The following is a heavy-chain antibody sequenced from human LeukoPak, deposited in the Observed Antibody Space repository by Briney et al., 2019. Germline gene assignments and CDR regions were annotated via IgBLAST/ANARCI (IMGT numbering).Heavy chain of an antibody. Sequence: GGSLRLSCAASGLTFSSYGISWVRQAPGKGLEWVSAISATGGTTYYADSVKGRFTISRDNVKNSLYLQMNSLRAEDTAVYYCARVTSGITGGTYYYYYMDVWGKGTTVTVSS. V-gene: IGHV3-21*01. D-gene: IGHD6-13*01. CDR3: ARVTSGITGGTYYYYYMDV. CDR2: ISATGGTT. CDR1: GLTFSSYG. J-gene: IGHJ6*03.